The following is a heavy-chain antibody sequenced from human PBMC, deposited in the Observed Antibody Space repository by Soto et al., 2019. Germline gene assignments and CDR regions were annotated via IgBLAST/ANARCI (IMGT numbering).Heavy chain of an antibody. D-gene: IGHD3-3*01. CDR2: IDPSDSYT. Sequence: GESLKISCKGSGYSFTSYWISWVRQMPGKGLEWMGRIDPSDSYTNYSPSFQGHVTISADKSISTAYLQWSSLKASDTAMYYCARLHKDFWIGYSTIYGMDVRGQGTTVTVSS. J-gene: IGHJ6*02. CDR1: GYSFTSYW. V-gene: IGHV5-10-1*01. CDR3: ARLHKDFWIGYSTIYGMDV.